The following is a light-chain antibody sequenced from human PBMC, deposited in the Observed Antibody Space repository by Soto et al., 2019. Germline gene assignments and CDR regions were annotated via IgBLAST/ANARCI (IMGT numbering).Light chain of an antibody. CDR1: SSDVGGHDY. J-gene: IGLJ1*01. CDR2: EVS. CDR3: SSYTSSSTFV. V-gene: IGLV2-14*01. Sequence: QSVLTQPASVSGSPGQSITISCTGTSSDVGGHDYVSWYQQHPGKVPKLVIYEVSNRPSGVSNRFSGSKSGDTASLTISGLQAEDEADYYCSSYTSSSTFVFGTGTKVTVL.